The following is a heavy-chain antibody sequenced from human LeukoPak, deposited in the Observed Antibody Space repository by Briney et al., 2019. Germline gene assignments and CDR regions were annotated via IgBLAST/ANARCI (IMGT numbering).Heavy chain of an antibody. D-gene: IGHD2-15*01. CDR3: ARDMRSDIVVVVAVSAFDI. V-gene: IGHV1-69*05. J-gene: IGHJ3*02. CDR1: GCTFSSYA. CDR2: IIPIFGTA. Sequence: GASVKVSCKASGCTFSSYAISWVRQAPGQGLEWMGRIIPIFGTANYAQKFQGRVTITTDESTSTAYMELSSLRSEDTAVYYCARDMRSDIVVVVAVSAFDIWGQGTMVTVSS.